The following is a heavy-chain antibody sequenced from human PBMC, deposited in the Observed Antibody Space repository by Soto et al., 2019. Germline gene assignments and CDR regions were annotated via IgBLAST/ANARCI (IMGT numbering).Heavy chain of an antibody. CDR2: ISDSGATK. J-gene: IGHJ6*02. D-gene: IGHD2-15*01. CDR1: GFTFSNCG. Sequence: GGSLRLSCAASGFTFSNCGMNWVRQTPGKGLEWVSYISDSGATKHYADSVKGRFTISRDNGKDSLYLQMNSLRDEDTAVYFCARCSRNSCYSYGVDVWGQGXTVTVSS. CDR3: ARCSRNSCYSYGVDV. V-gene: IGHV3-48*02.